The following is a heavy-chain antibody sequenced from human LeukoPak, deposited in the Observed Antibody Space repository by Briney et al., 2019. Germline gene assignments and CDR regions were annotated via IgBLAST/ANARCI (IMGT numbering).Heavy chain of an antibody. Sequence: PSETLALTCAVYGGPFSGYYWSWIRQPPGKGLEWIGEINHSGSTNFNPSLQSRVTISVDTSKNQFSLKLSCVTAADTAVYNRARGQIDGGLYWFDPWGQGTRVSVSS. CDR2: INHSGST. V-gene: IGHV4-34*01. CDR1: GGPFSGYY. CDR3: ARGQIDGGLYWFDP. J-gene: IGHJ5*02. D-gene: IGHD4-23*01.